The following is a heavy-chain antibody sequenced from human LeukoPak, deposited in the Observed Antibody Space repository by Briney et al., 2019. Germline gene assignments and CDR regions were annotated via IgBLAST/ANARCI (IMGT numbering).Heavy chain of an antibody. V-gene: IGHV3-48*02. CDR2: ISSSSTI. CDR1: GFTFSSYS. J-gene: IGHJ1*01. CDR3: ARSLYSSSWLPAEYFQH. Sequence: AGGSLRLSCAASGFTFSSYSMNWVRQAPGKGLGWVSYISSSSTIYYADSVKGRFTISRDNAKNSLYLQMNSLRDEDTAVYYCARSLYSSSWLPAEYFQHWGQGTLVTVSS. D-gene: IGHD6-13*01.